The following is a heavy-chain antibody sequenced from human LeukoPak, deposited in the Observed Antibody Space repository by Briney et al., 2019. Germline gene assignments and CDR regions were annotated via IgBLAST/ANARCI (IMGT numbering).Heavy chain of an antibody. J-gene: IGHJ2*01. CDR2: ISSSGSII. CDR1: GFTFSSHE. CDR3: ARVAVPVAGTSSYWYFDL. V-gene: IGHV3-48*03. Sequence: GGSLRLSCAASGFTFSSHEMKWVRQAPGKGLEWLSYISSSGSIIYYADSVKGRFTISRDNAKNSLYLQMNSLRAEDTAVYYCARVAVPVAGTSSYWYFDLWGRGTLVTVSS. D-gene: IGHD2-2*01.